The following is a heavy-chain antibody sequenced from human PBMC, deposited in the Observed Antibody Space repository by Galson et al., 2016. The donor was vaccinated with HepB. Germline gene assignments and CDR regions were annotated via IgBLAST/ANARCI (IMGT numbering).Heavy chain of an antibody. CDR1: GFSLSTIGMR. CDR3: ARSKSEGGSSASFGN. D-gene: IGHD3-22*01. Sequence: PALVTPTQTLTLTCTFSGFSLSTIGMRVSWIRQPPGKALEWLARIDWEDDKYYSTSLKTRLTLSKDTSKNQVVLTMTNMDPEDTATYYCARSKSEGGSSASFGNLGQGTLVTVSS. V-gene: IGHV2-70*04. J-gene: IGHJ4*02. CDR2: IDWEDDK.